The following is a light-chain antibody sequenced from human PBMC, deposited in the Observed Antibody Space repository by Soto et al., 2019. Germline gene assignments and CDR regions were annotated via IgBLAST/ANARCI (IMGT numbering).Light chain of an antibody. CDR3: QQYVTSPYI. Sequence: EIVLTQSPGTLSLSPWERATLSCRASQSVSSSYLAWYQQKPGQAPRLLIHGVSTRATGIPDRFSGSGSGTDFTLTISRLEPEDFAVYYCQQYVTSPYIFGQGTKVDIK. J-gene: IGKJ2*01. CDR1: QSVSSSY. CDR2: GVS. V-gene: IGKV3-20*01.